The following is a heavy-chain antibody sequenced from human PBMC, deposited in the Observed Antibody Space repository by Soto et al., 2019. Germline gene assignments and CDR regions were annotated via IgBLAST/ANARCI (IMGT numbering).Heavy chain of an antibody. D-gene: IGHD3-22*01. CDR3: ARAGYYYDSSGYSDNWFDP. Sequence: PSETLSLTCTVSGGSISSGGYYWSWIRQHPGKGLEWIGYIYYSGSTYYNPSLKSRVTISVDTSKNQFSLKLSSVTAADTAVYYCARAGYYYDSSGYSDNWFDPWGQGTLVTVSS. J-gene: IGHJ5*02. V-gene: IGHV4-31*03. CDR1: GGSISSGGYY. CDR2: IYYSGST.